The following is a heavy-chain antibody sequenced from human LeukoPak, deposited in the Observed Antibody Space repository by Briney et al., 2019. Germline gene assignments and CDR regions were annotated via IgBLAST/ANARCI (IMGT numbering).Heavy chain of an antibody. CDR2: ISAGGGST. V-gene: IGHV3-23*01. Sequence: GGSLRLSCAASGFTFSNHPMSWVRQAPGKGLQWVSAISAGGGSTYYADSVKGRFTISRDNSKNTLYLQMNSLRAEDTAVYYCAKDGFDYYDSSGYNDFDYWGQGTLVTVSS. J-gene: IGHJ4*02. D-gene: IGHD3-22*01. CDR3: AKDGFDYYDSSGYNDFDY. CDR1: GFTFSNHP.